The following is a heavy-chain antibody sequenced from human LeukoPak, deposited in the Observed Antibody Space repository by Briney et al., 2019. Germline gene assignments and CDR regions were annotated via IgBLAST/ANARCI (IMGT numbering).Heavy chain of an antibody. J-gene: IGHJ6*02. CDR3: ARPFYSEDIVVVPAASDEVRYYYGMDV. D-gene: IGHD2-2*01. CDR2: TIPIFGTA. Sequence: SVKVSCKASGYTFTNYAIHWVRQAPGQRLEWRGGTIPIFGTANYAQNFQGRVTITADESTSTAYMELSSLRSEDTAVYYCARPFYSEDIVVVPAASDEVRYYYGMDVWGQGTTVTVSS. V-gene: IGHV1-69*13. CDR1: GYTFTNYA.